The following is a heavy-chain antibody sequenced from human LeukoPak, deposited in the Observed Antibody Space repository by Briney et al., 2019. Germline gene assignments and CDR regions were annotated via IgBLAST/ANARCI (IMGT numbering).Heavy chain of an antibody. J-gene: IGHJ3*02. D-gene: IGHD2-15*01. CDR3: ARVHPASRGPDAFDI. V-gene: IGHV1-2*02. CDR1: GYTFTGYY. Sequence: ASVKVSCKASGYTFTGYYMHWVRQAPGQGLEWMGWINPNSGGTNYAQKFQGRVTMTRDTSISTAYMELSRLRSDDTAVYYCARVHPASRGPDAFDIWGQGTMVTVSS. CDR2: INPNSGGT.